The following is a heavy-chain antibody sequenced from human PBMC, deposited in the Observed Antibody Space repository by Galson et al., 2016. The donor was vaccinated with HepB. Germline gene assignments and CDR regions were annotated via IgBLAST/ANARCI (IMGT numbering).Heavy chain of an antibody. CDR3: AISPRGVGVAGDDY. V-gene: IGHV3-53*01. D-gene: IGHD1-26*01. CDR1: EFTVSAHY. Sequence: SLRLSCAVSEFTVSAHYMSWVRQAPGTGLEWVSVIYSGSTTYYADSVKGRFTMSRDNSKNTMNLQMNNLRAEDTAVYYCAISPRGVGVAGDDYWGQGTLVTVSS. CDR2: IYSGSTT. J-gene: IGHJ4*02.